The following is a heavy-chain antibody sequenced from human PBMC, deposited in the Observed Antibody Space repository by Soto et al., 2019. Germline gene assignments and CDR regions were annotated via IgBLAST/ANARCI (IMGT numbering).Heavy chain of an antibody. CDR2: VSVYNGHT. D-gene: IGHD5-18*01. CDR1: GFNFASYG. V-gene: IGHV1-18*04. Sequence: QVQLVQSGAEVRKPGASVKVSCRTSGFNFASYGFNWVRQAPGQGLEWMGWVSVYNGHTKFQEKFQARVTLTTDTATTTAYMELRSLRSDDTAVYYCARGGVNDYGYADYCGQGALVTVSS. CDR3: ARGGVNDYGYADY. J-gene: IGHJ4*02.